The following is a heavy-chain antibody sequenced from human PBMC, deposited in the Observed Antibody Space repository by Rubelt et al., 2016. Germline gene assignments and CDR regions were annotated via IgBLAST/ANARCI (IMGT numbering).Heavy chain of an antibody. V-gene: IGHV3-9*01. Sequence: EVQLVESGGGLVQPGRSLRLSCAASGFTFDDYAMHWFRQAPGKGLEWVSGISWNSGSIGYAESVKGRFTISRDIAKNSLYLQMNSLRAEDTAVYYCAREGSSAFDYWGQGTLVTVSS. CDR3: AREGSSAFDY. CDR2: ISWNSGSI. CDR1: GFTFDDYA. J-gene: IGHJ4*02. D-gene: IGHD3-22*01.